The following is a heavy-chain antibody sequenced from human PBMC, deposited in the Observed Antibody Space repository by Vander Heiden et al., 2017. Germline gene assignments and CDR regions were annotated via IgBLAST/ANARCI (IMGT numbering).Heavy chain of an antibody. CDR2: IVPSFGTT. CDR1: GGAFSSYA. J-gene: IGHJ4*01. CDR3: AKDRKSSGYYSSDY. Sequence: QVQLVQSGADMKKPGSSVKVSCKASGGAFSSYAVNWVRQAPGQVLEWLGGIVPSFGTTSYAQQFQCRVTITADKSTSTAYMELSSLRSEDTAVYYCAKDRKSSGYYSSDYWGQGTLVTVSS. D-gene: IGHD3-22*01. V-gene: IGHV1-69*06.